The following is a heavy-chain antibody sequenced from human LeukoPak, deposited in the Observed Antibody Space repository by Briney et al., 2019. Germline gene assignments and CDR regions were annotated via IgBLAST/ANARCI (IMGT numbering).Heavy chain of an antibody. CDR2: ISWNSGSI. J-gene: IGHJ5*02. CDR3: ARDQDTYCGGDCYPNWFDP. Sequence: GGSLRLSCAASGFTFYDYAMHWVRQAPGKGLEWVSGISWNSGSIGYADSVKGRFTISRDNSKNTLYLQMNSLRAEDTAVYYCARDQDTYCGGDCYPNWFDPWGQGTLVTVSS. V-gene: IGHV3-9*01. CDR1: GFTFYDYA. D-gene: IGHD2-21*02.